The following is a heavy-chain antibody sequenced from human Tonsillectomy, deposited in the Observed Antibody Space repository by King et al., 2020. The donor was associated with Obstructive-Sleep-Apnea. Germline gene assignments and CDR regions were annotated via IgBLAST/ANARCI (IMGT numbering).Heavy chain of an antibody. CDR1: GFTFSSYR. D-gene: IGHD3-22*01. V-gene: IGHV3-21*01. CDR3: ARESYYYDISGYPASNGFDI. CDR2: ISSSSSYI. Sequence: VQLVESGGGLVKPGGSLRLSCAASGFTFSSYRMNWVRQAPGKGLEWVSCISSSSSYIYYADSVKGRFTISRDNAKNSLYLQMNSLRAEDTAVYYCARESYYYDISGYPASNGFDIWGQGTMVIVSS. J-gene: IGHJ3*02.